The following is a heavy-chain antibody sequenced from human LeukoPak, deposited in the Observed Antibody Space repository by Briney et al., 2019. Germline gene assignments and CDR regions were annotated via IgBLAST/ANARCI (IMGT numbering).Heavy chain of an antibody. D-gene: IGHD5-24*01. CDR1: GFTFSSYG. J-gene: IGHJ4*02. CDR3: AKHGAEDGYNLDY. CDR2: ISYDGSNK. Sequence: PGGSLRLSCAASGFTFSSYGMHWVRQAPGKGLEWVAVISYDGSNKYYADSVKGRFTISRDNSENTLYLQMNSLRAEDTAVYYCAKHGAEDGYNLDYWGQGTLVTVSS. V-gene: IGHV3-30*18.